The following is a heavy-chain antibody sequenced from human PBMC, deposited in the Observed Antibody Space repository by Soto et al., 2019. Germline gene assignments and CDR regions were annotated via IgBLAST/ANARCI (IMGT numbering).Heavy chain of an antibody. V-gene: IGHV1-8*01. CDR3: ARVVRFFGGHAGY. Sequence: QVLLVQSGADVKKPGASVKVSCKTSGYTFTEVDINWVRQAPGQGLEWMGWMKTNTGNTGYAQTCQGRVTMTRDTTISTAYMELRRLRYEYTAVYYCARVVRFFGGHAGYWGQGTLVTVSS. J-gene: IGHJ4*02. CDR2: MKTNTGNT. CDR1: GYTFTEVD. D-gene: IGHD3-3*01.